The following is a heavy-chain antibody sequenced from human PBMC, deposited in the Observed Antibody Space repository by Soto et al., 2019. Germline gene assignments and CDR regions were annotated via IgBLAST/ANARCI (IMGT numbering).Heavy chain of an antibody. CDR2: IYYSGST. J-gene: IGHJ6*02. CDR3: ARDWGIAVAGTVPYGMDV. V-gene: IGHV4-59*01. Sequence: SETLSLTCTVSGGSISSYYLSWIRQPPGKGLEWIGYIYYSGSTNYNPSLKSRVTISVDTSKNQFSLKLSSVTAADTAVYYCARDWGIAVAGTVPYGMDVWGQGTTVTVSS. D-gene: IGHD6-19*01. CDR1: GGSISSYY.